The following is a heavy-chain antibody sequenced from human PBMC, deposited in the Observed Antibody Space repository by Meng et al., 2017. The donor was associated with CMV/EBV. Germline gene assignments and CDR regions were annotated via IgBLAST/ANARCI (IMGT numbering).Heavy chain of an antibody. V-gene: IGHV5-51*01. D-gene: IGHD3-3*01. CDR2: IYPGDSDT. J-gene: IGHJ5*02. CDR3: ARINFGVVAPPYWLDP. Sequence: GGSLRLSCEGSGYSFTTYWIGWVRQMPGKGLEWMGIIYPGDSDTRYSPSFQGQVTISADKSISTAYLQWSSLKASDTAMYYCARINFGVVAPPYWLDPWGQGTLVTVSS. CDR1: GYSFTTYW.